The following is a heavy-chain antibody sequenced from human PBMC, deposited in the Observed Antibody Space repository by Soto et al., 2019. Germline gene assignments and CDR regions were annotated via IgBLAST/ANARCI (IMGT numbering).Heavy chain of an antibody. Sequence: HGGSLRISCAASGFTVNSSGMTWVRQAPGKGLEWVANIKQDGGDQYYVDSVKGRFIISRDNAKNSLYLQMNSLRAEDTAVYYCARDEAVDYWGQGTLVTVSS. D-gene: IGHD6-13*01. V-gene: IGHV3-7*03. J-gene: IGHJ4*02. CDR1: GFTVNSSG. CDR3: ARDEAVDY. CDR2: IKQDGGDQ.